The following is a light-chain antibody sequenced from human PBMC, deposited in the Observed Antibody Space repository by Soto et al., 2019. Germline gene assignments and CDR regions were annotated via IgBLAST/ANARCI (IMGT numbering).Light chain of an antibody. CDR2: GNS. CDR1: SSNIGAGYD. V-gene: IGLV1-40*01. J-gene: IGLJ3*02. CDR3: QSYDSSLSGSGV. Sequence: QAVVTQPPSVSGAPGQRFTFSCTGGSSNIGAGYDVHWYQQLPGTAPKLLIYGNSNRPSGVPDRFSGSKSGTSASLAITGLQAEDEADYYCQSYDSSLSGSGVFGGGTKLTVL.